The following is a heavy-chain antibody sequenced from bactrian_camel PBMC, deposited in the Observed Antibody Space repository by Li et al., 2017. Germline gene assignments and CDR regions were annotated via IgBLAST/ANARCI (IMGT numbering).Heavy chain of an antibody. D-gene: IGHD3*01. CDR2: IDAENTA. J-gene: IGHJ6*01. V-gene: IGHV3S55*01. CDR3: AQARYGGLWTTYELKKGDFGY. CDR1: GFTFSLWS. Sequence: HVQLVESGGGSVQAGGSLRLSCATSGFTFSLWSIAWFRQAPGKEREGVATIDAENTATYGKSVKGRFTISKDNAKNTFYLQMNSLKPEDTGMYYCAQARYGGLWTTYELKKGDFGYWGQGTQVTVS.